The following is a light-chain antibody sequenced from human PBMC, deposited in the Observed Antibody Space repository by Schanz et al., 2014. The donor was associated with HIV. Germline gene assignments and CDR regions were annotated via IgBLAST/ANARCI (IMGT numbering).Light chain of an antibody. J-gene: IGKJ1*01. Sequence: EIVLTQSPGTLSLSPGERATLSCRASQSVSSSDLAWYQQKPGQAPRLLIYGASTRATGIPARFSGSGSGTEFTLTISSLQSEDFAVYYCQQYHNWRTFGQGTKVEIK. CDR2: GAS. V-gene: IGKV3-15*01. CDR1: QSVSSSD. CDR3: QQYHNWRT.